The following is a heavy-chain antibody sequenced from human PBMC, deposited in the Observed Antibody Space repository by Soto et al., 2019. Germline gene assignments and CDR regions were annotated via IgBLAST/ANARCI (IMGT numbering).Heavy chain of an antibody. CDR3: ARVGSIAARPDYYYYGMDV. J-gene: IGHJ6*02. D-gene: IGHD6-6*01. Sequence: PGESLKISCKGSGYSFTSYWIGWVRQMPGKSLEWMGIIYPGDSDTRYSPSFQGQVTISADKSISTAYLQWSSLKASDTAMYYCARVGSIAARPDYYYYGMDVWGQGTTVTVSS. CDR1: GYSFTSYW. CDR2: IYPGDSDT. V-gene: IGHV5-51*01.